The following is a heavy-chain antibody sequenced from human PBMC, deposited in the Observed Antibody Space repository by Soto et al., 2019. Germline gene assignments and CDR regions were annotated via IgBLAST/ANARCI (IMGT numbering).Heavy chain of an antibody. V-gene: IGHV1-69*13. D-gene: IGHD2-2*01. CDR2: IIPIFGTA. CDR1: GGTFSSYA. Sequence: RASVKVSCKASGGTFSSYAISWVRQAPGQGXEWMGGIIPIFGTANYAQKFQGRVTITADESTSTAYMELSSLRSEDTAVYYCARDQGRPPSPTVPNWFDPWGQGTLVTVCS. CDR3: ARDQGRPPSPTVPNWFDP. J-gene: IGHJ5*02.